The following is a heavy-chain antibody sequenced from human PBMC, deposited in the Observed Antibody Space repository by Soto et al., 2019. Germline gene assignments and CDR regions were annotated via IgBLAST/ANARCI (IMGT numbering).Heavy chain of an antibody. Sequence: QVQLVESGGGVVQPGRSLRLSCAASGFTFSRYAMHWVRQAPGKGLQWVSVISHDGSTNYYGDSVKGRFTISRDNSKNTLYLQMNSLRTADTAGYYCARDQMMEGQKPHYYNFYSMDVWGQGTTVTVSS. CDR1: GFTFSRYA. D-gene: IGHD1-1*01. V-gene: IGHV3-30-3*01. CDR2: ISHDGSTN. CDR3: ARDQMMEGQKPHYYNFYSMDV. J-gene: IGHJ6*02.